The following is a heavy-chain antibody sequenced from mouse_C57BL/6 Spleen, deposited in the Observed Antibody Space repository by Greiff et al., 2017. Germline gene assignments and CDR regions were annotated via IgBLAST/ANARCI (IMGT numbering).Heavy chain of an antibody. J-gene: IGHJ1*03. Sequence: DVKLQESGPGLVKPSQSLSLTCSVTGYSITSGYYWNWIRQFPGNKLEWMGYISYDGSNNYNPSLKNRISITRDTSKNQFFLKLNSVTTEDTATYYCAREGYYGSSYDWYFDVWGTGTTVTVSS. D-gene: IGHD1-1*01. CDR3: AREGYYGSSYDWYFDV. CDR2: ISYDGSN. CDR1: GYSITSGYY. V-gene: IGHV3-6*01.